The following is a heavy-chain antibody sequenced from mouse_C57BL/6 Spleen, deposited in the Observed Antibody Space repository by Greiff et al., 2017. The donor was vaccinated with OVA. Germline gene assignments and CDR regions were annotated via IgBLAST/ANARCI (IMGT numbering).Heavy chain of an antibody. CDR3: ARREIYDGYFYAMDY. CDR2: INPNNGGT. CDR1: GYTFTDYY. V-gene: IGHV1-26*01. Sequence: SGPELVKPGASVKISCKASGYTFTDYYMNWVKQSHGKSLEWIGDINPNNGGTSYNQKFKGKATLTVDKSSSTAYMELRSLTSEDSAVYYCARREIYDGYFYAMDYWGQGTSVTVSS. J-gene: IGHJ4*01. D-gene: IGHD2-3*01.